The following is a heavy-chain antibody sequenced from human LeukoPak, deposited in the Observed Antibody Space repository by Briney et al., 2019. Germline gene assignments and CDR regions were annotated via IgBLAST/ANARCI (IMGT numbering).Heavy chain of an antibody. J-gene: IGHJ4*02. V-gene: IGHV3-48*01. Sequence: GGSLRLSCAASGFTFSSYSMNWVRQAPGKGLEWVSYISSSSSTIYYADSVKGRFTISRDNAKNSLYLQMNSLRAKDTAVYYCAREGITIFGVVDYWGQGTLVTVSS. CDR2: ISSSSSTI. CDR3: AREGITIFGVVDY. D-gene: IGHD3-3*01. CDR1: GFTFSSYS.